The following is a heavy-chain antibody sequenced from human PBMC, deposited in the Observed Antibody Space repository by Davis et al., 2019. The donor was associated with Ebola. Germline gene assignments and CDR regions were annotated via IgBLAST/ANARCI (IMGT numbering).Heavy chain of an antibody. CDR3: ARQGTTSWDS. CDR1: GNSFNTHW. CDR2: IFPDDSDA. J-gene: IGHJ4*02. V-gene: IGHV5-51*01. Sequence: GESLKISCKASGNSFNTHWIGWVRQMPGKGLEWMGFIFPDDSDATYSPSFQGQVTFSVDKSIRTAYLHWNSLKASDTATYYCARQGTTSWDSWGQGTLVTVSS. D-gene: IGHD2-2*01.